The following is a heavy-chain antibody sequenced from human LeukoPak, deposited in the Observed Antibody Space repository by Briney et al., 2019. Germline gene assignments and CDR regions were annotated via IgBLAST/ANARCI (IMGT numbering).Heavy chain of an antibody. D-gene: IGHD3-22*01. CDR2: IYYSGST. V-gene: IGHV4-39*01. CDR1: GGSISSSSYY. CDR3: ARPDDSSGYYSHDAFDI. Sequence: SETLSLTCTVSGGSISSSSYYWGWIRQPPGKGLEWIGSIYYSGSTYYNPSLKSRVTISVDTSKNQFSLKLSSVTAADTAAYYCARPDDSSGYYSHDAFDIWGQGTMVTVSS. J-gene: IGHJ3*02.